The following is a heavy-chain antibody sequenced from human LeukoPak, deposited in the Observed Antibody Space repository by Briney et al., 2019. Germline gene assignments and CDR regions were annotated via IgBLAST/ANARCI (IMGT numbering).Heavy chain of an antibody. J-gene: IGHJ6*04. CDR1: GFTFSAYT. CDR2: IGSSSTYI. CDR3: AELGITMIGGV. Sequence: KPGGSLRLSCAASGFTFSAYTMTWVRQAPGRGLEWVSSIGSSSTYINYAASVKGRFTISRDNAKNSLYLQMNSLRAEDTAVYYCAELGITMIGGVWGKGTTVTISS. D-gene: IGHD3-10*02. V-gene: IGHV3-21*01.